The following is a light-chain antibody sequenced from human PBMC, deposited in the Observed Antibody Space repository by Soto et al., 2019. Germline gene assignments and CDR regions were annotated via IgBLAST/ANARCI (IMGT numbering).Light chain of an antibody. V-gene: IGKV1-5*03. CDR1: QNIDSF. CDR3: QPYHWGT. J-gene: IGKJ1*01. CDR2: QTS. Sequence: DIQMTQSPSTLSASVGDRVTITCRASQNIDSFMAWYQQKPGNAPKLLIYQTSNLGSKVPTRFSGSGSGTEFILTISELQPDDCATYYCQPYHWGTFGPGTKVEIK.